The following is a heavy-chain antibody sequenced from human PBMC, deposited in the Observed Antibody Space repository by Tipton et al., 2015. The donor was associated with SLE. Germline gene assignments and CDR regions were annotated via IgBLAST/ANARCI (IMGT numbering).Heavy chain of an antibody. V-gene: IGHV4-61*02. Sequence: TLSLTCIVSGGSISSGTYYWSWIRQPAGRGLELIGFFYSSGNTNHNPSLNSRVTISVDTSKNQFSLNLSSVTAADTAVYYCARADIAVAGTFDYWGQGTLVTVSS. D-gene: IGHD6-19*01. J-gene: IGHJ4*02. CDR3: ARADIAVAGTFDY. CDR1: GGSISSGTYY. CDR2: FYSSGNT.